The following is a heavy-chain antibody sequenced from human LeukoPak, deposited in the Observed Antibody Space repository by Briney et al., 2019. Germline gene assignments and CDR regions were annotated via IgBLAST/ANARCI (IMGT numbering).Heavy chain of an antibody. CDR1: GFIFSSYS. Sequence: GSLRLSCAASGFIFSSYSMHWVRQAPGKGLEYVSAISENGGTYYANSVKGRFTISRDNSKNMLYLQMGSLRTEDMAVYYCARDGGGSPDYWGQGTLVTVSS. D-gene: IGHD3-16*01. CDR2: ISENGGT. V-gene: IGHV3-64*01. J-gene: IGHJ4*02. CDR3: ARDGGGSPDY.